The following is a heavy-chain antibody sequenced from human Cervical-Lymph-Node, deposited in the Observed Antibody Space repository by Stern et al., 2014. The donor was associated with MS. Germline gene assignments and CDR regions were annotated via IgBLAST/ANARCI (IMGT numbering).Heavy chain of an antibody. CDR3: ARVLSLATSDS. CDR1: GYTFTTYY. CDR2: FNPSGGKT. D-gene: IGHD1-1*01. Sequence: VQLVQSGAEIRKPGASVKISCEASGYTFTTYYMHWVRQAPGQGLEWVALFNPSGGKTTYAQRFQGRVTVTWDTSTSTVYMELTGLRSEDTAVYYCARVLSLATSDSWGQGTLVIVSS. V-gene: IGHV1-46*01. J-gene: IGHJ4*02.